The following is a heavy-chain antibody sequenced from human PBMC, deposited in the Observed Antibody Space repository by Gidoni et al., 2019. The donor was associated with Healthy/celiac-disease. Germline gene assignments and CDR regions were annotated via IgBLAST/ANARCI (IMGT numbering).Heavy chain of an antibody. CDR1: GYTFTSYA. Sequence: QVQLVQSGAEVKKPGASVQVSCKASGYTFTSYAMHWVRQAPGQRLEWMGWINAGNGNTKYSQKFQGRVTITRDTSASTAYMELSSLRSEDTAVYYCARGVGLEHVEGAFDIWGQGTMVTVSS. J-gene: IGHJ3*02. V-gene: IGHV1-3*01. CDR2: INAGNGNT. D-gene: IGHD1-1*01. CDR3: ARGVGLEHVEGAFDI.